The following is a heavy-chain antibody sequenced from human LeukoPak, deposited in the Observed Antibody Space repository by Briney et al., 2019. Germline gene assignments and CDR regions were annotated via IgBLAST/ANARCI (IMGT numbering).Heavy chain of an antibody. J-gene: IGHJ6*02. CDR1: GGSISSVDYY. Sequence: SETLSLTCTVSGGSISSVDYYWSWIRQPPGKGLEWIGYIYYSGSTYYNPSLKSRVTISVDTSKNQFSLKLSSVTAADTAVYYCARAIAAAGPDYGMDVWGQGTTVTVSS. V-gene: IGHV4-30-4*01. CDR2: IYYSGST. D-gene: IGHD6-13*01. CDR3: ARAIAAAGPDYGMDV.